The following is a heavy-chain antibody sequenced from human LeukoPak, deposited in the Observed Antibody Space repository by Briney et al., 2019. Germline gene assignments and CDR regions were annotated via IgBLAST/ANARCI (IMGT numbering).Heavy chain of an antibody. J-gene: IGHJ4*02. V-gene: IGHV4-39*07. CDR2: IYYSGST. CDR1: GGSISSSSYY. CDR3: ARPDSSGWYGGDY. D-gene: IGHD6-19*01. Sequence: SETLSLTCTVSGGSISSSSYYWGWIRQPPGKGLEWIGSIYYSGSTYYNPSLKSRVTISVDTSKNQFSLKLSSVTAADTAVYYCARPDSSGWYGGDYWGQGTLVTVSS.